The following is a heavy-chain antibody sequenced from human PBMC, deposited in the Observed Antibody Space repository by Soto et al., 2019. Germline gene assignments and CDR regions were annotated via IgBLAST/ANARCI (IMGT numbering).Heavy chain of an antibody. V-gene: IGHV4-59*01. CDR2: IYYSGST. CDR3: ARGDDPFDI. CDR1: GGSISSYY. J-gene: IGHJ3*02. Sequence: SETLSLTCTVSGGSISSYYWSWIRQPPGKGLEWIGFIYYSGSTNYNPSLQSRVTISVDTSKNQFSLKLSSVPAADTAVYYCARGDDPFDIWGQGTMVTVSS.